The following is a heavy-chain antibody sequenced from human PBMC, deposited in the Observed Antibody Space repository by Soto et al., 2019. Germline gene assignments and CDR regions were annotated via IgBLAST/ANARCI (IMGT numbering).Heavy chain of an antibody. CDR3: ARGLILWFGELSRRGGYYYYMDV. J-gene: IGHJ6*03. Sequence: QVQLQQWGAGLLKPSETLSLTCAVYGGSFSGYQWTWIRQTPGKGLEWIGEINDSGNINYNPSLERRVPILLDTPKTQISLKLSSVTAADSAVYYCARGLILWFGELSRRGGYYYYMDVWGKGTTVTVSS. D-gene: IGHD3-10*01. CDR1: GGSFSGYQ. V-gene: IGHV4-34*01. CDR2: INDSGNI.